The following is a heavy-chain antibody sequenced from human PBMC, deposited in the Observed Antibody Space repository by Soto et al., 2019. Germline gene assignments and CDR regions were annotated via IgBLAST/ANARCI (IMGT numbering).Heavy chain of an antibody. D-gene: IGHD6-6*01. Sequence: EVQLLESGGGLVQPGGSLRLSCAASGFTFSSYALTWVRQAPGKGLEWVSVIGASGSSTFHADSVKGRFTISRDNSKNTLFLQMNSLRAEDTAVYYCVRRAFGSSHTFDIWGQGTVVTVSS. CDR3: VRRAFGSSHTFDI. J-gene: IGHJ3*02. V-gene: IGHV3-23*01. CDR1: GFTFSSYA. CDR2: IGASGSST.